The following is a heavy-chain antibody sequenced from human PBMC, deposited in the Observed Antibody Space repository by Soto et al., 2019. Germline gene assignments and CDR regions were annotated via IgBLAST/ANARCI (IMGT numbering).Heavy chain of an antibody. V-gene: IGHV4-30-4*01. D-gene: IGHD1-20*01. CDR1: GGSISSGDYY. CDR2: IYYSGST. J-gene: IGHJ4*02. CDR3: ARVRHNWNVFDY. Sequence: SETLSLTCTVSGGSISSGDYYWSWIRQPPGKGLEWIGYIYYSGSTYYNPSLKSRVTISVDTSKNQFSLKLSSVTAADTAVYYCARVRHNWNVFDYWGQGTLVTVSS.